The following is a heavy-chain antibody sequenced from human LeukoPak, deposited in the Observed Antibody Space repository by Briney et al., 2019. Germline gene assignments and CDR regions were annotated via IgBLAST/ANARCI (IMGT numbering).Heavy chain of an antibody. CDR3: ARISIAAAGGNFDY. D-gene: IGHD6-13*01. CDR1: GGTFSSYA. V-gene: IGHV1-69*04. J-gene: IGHJ4*02. CDR2: IIPILGIA. Sequence: SVKVSCKASGGTFSSYAISWVRQAPGQGLEWMGRIIPILGIANYAQKFQGRVTITADKSTSTAYMELSSLRSEDTAVYYCARISIAAAGGNFDYWGQGTLVTVSS.